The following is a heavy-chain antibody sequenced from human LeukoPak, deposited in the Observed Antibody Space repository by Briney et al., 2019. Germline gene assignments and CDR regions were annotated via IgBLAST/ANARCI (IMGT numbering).Heavy chain of an antibody. CDR2: ISYDGSNK. CDR3: ARDGFGNPLGY. D-gene: IGHD3-16*01. V-gene: IGHV3-30*03. CDR1: GFTFSSYG. Sequence: GGSLRLSCAASGFTFSSYGMHWVRQAPGKGLEWVAVISYDGSNKYYADSVKGRFTISRDNSKKTLYLQMNSLRAEDTVVYYCARDGFGNPLGYRGQGALVTVSS. J-gene: IGHJ4*02.